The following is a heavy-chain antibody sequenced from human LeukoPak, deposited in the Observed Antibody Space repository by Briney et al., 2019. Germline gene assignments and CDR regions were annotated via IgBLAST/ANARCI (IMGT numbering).Heavy chain of an antibody. Sequence: PGGSLRLSCAASGFTVSSNYMSWVRQAPGKGLEWVSVIYSGGSTYYADSVKGRFTISRDNSKNTLYLQMNSLRAEDTAVYYCARYYYDSSGYYYTPYYYYGMDVWGQGTPVTVSS. V-gene: IGHV3-53*01. D-gene: IGHD3-22*01. CDR2: IYSGGST. CDR3: ARYYYDSSGYYYTPYYYYGMDV. J-gene: IGHJ6*02. CDR1: GFTVSSNY.